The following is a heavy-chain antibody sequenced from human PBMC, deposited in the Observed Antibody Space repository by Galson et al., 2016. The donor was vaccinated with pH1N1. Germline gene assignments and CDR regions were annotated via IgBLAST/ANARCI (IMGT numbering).Heavy chain of an antibody. CDR2: IKSKTDGGTT. CDR1: GFTFSNAW. V-gene: IGHV3-15*01. J-gene: IGHJ4*02. Sequence: SLRLSCAASGFTFSNAWMSWVRQAPGKGLEWVGRIKSKTDGGTTDYAAPVKGRFTLSRDDSKDTLYLQMNSLKIEDTAVYYCRGLNDNWGQGTLVTVSS. D-gene: IGHD3-16*01. CDR3: RGLNDN.